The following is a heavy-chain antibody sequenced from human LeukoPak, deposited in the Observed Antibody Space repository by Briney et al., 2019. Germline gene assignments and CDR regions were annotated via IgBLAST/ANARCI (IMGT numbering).Heavy chain of an antibody. CDR2: IYYSGST. CDR3: ARDRGPWGITYYGMDV. Sequence: SETLSLTCTVSSGSISSGGYYWSWIRQHPGKGLEWIGYIYYSGSTYYNPSLKSRVTMSVDSSKNQFSLKLSSVTAADTAVYYCARDRGPWGITYYGMDVWGQGTTVTVSS. J-gene: IGHJ6*02. CDR1: SGSISSGGYY. V-gene: IGHV4-31*03. D-gene: IGHD3-16*01.